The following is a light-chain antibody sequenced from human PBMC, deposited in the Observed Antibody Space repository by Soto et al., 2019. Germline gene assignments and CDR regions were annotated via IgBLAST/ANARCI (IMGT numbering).Light chain of an antibody. Sequence: QSALTQPASVSGSPGQLITISCTGTSSDVGSYNLVSWYQQHPGKAPKLMIYEVSKRPSGVSNRFSGSKSGNTASLTISGLQAEDEADYYCCSYAGSSTSVFGTGTKLTVL. J-gene: IGLJ1*01. CDR3: CSYAGSSTSV. V-gene: IGLV2-23*02. CDR2: EVS. CDR1: SSDVGSYNL.